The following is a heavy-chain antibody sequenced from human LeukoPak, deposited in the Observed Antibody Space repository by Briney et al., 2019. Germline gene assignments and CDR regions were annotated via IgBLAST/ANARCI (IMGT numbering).Heavy chain of an antibody. V-gene: IGHV5-51*01. CDR2: IHPGDSDT. J-gene: IGHJ3*02. CDR3: ARRGPNDAFDI. Sequence: GESLKISCQGSGYSFTSYWIGWVRQMPGKGLEWMGIIHPGDSDTRYSPSFQGQVTISADKSSSTAYLQWSSLKASDTAMYYCARRGPNDAFDIWGQGTMVTVSS. CDR1: GYSFTSYW.